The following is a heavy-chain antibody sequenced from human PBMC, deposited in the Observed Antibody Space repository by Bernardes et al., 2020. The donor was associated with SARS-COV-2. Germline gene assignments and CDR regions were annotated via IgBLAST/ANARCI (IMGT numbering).Heavy chain of an antibody. J-gene: IGHJ4*02. D-gene: IGHD4-17*01. Sequence: ASMKVSCKASGYTFTTSGISWVRQAPGQGLEWMGWISGYNGNTEYAQSLQGRVTMTTDTSTSTAYMELSSLRSDDTAVYYCARDLDYGGNYYFFDYWGQGTLVTVSS. CDR1: GYTFTTSG. V-gene: IGHV1-18*04. CDR3: ARDLDYGGNYYFFDY. CDR2: ISGYNGNT.